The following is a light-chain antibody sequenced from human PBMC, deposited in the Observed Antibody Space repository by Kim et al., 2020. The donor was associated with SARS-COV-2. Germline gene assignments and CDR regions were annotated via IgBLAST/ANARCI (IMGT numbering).Light chain of an antibody. CDR2: RAS. J-gene: IGKJ2*01. CDR3: QKYESGPYT. V-gene: IGKV1-27*01. Sequence: DIQMTQSPSSLSASVGDRVTITCRSSRAIDNYLAWYQQKPGKVPKLLIFRASTLESGVPSRFSGSGSETEFTLTISSLQPEDVATYYCQKYESGPYTLGQGTKLEI. CDR1: RAIDNY.